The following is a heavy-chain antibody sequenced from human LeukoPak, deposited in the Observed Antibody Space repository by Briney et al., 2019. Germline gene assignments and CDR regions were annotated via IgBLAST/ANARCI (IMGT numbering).Heavy chain of an antibody. V-gene: IGHV1-2*02. CDR3: ARTVIHALGQNGGYYYYYYMDV. Sequence: ASVKVSCKASGYTFTGYYMHWVRQAPGQGLEWMGWINPNSGGTNYAQKFQGRVTMSRDTSISTAYMELSRLRSDDTAVYHCARTVIHALGQNGGYYYYYYMDVWGKGTTVTVSS. CDR2: INPNSGGT. D-gene: IGHD3-16*01. J-gene: IGHJ6*03. CDR1: GYTFTGYY.